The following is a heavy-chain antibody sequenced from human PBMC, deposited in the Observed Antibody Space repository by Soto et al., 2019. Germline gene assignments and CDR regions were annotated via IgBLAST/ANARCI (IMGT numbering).Heavy chain of an antibody. CDR1: GASISSGGYY. CDR2: IYYTGST. V-gene: IGHV4-31*03. CDR3: ARGRGSSHWCFDC. D-gene: IGHD6-13*01. Sequence: QVQLQESGPGLVKPSQTLSLTCTVSGASISSGGYYWNWIRQHPGKGLEWIGFIYYTGSTYYNPSLKSRVTISVDTFKNQFSLRLSSVTAADTAVYYCARGRGSSHWCFDCWGQGTLVTVSS. J-gene: IGHJ4*02.